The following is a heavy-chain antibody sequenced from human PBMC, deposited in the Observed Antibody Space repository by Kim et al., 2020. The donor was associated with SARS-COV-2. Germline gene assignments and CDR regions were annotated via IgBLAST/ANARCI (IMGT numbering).Heavy chain of an antibody. Sequence: SETLSLTCNVSGASVNSDSYYWTWLRQPPGRGLEWIGYFYYSGSTNYNPSLKSRVNISADKSKNQFSLRLYSVTAADTAVYFCARGRLRFLQYFDCWGQGTPVTVSS. CDR1: GASVNSDSYY. CDR3: ARGRLRFLQYFDC. J-gene: IGHJ4*02. CDR2: FYYSGST. V-gene: IGHV4-61*01.